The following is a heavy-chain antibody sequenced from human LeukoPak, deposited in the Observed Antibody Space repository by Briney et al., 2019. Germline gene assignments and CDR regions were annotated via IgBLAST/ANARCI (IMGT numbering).Heavy chain of an antibody. J-gene: IGHJ6*03. Sequence: NASETLSLTCTVSGGSISSYYWGWIRQPPGKGLEWIGSIYYSGSTYYNPSLKSRVTISVDTSKDQFSLKLSSVTAADTAVFYCARHGWAYGDFVPYYMDVWGKGTTVTISS. CDR1: GGSISSYY. D-gene: IGHD4-17*01. V-gene: IGHV4-39*01. CDR2: IYYSGST. CDR3: ARHGWAYGDFVPYYMDV.